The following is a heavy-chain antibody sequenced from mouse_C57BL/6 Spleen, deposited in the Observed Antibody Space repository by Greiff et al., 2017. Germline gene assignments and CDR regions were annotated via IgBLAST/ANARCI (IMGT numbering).Heavy chain of an antibody. D-gene: IGHD1-1*01. CDR2: IDPSDSYT. CDR3: ERDNNGSSYRYFDV. CDR1: GYTFTSYW. J-gene: IGHJ1*03. V-gene: IGHV1-69*01. Sequence: QVQLQQPGAELVMPGASVKLSCKASGYTFTSYWMHWVKQRPGQGLEWIGEIDPSDSYTNYNQKFKGKSTLTVDKSASTAYMQLSSLTSEDSAVYECERDNNGSSYRYFDVWGTGTTVTVSS.